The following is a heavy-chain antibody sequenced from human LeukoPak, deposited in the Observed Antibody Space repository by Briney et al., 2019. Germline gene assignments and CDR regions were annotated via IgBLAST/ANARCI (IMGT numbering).Heavy chain of an antibody. CDR2: INPNSGGT. V-gene: IGHV1-2*02. CDR3: ARDRRAAATFDY. Sequence: ASVKVSCKASGYTFTNSYIHWVRQAPGQGLEWMGWINPNSGGTNYAQKFQGRVTMTRDTSISTAYMELSRLRSDDTAVYYCARDRRAAATFDYWGQGTLVTVSS. J-gene: IGHJ4*02. D-gene: IGHD6-13*01. CDR1: GYTFTNSY.